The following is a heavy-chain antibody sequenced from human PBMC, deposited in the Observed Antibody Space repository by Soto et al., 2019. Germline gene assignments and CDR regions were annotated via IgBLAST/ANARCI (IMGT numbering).Heavy chain of an antibody. D-gene: IGHD3-3*01. CDR2: MRSMRESGM. Sequence: GGCLGISCVASGLTFSNHTMNWALQKTGKGPEWISNMRSMRESGMSYADSVRGRFTISRDNSKNTLYLQMNSLRAEDTAVYYCAKDKDFWSGYYTYYGMDVWGQGSTVTVSS. CDR3: AKDKDFWSGYYTYYGMDV. J-gene: IGHJ6*02. CDR1: GLTFSNHT. V-gene: IGHV3-48*01.